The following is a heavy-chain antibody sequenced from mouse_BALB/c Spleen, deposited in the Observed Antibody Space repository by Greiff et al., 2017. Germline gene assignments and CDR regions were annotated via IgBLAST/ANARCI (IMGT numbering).Heavy chain of an antibody. V-gene: IGHV5-9-3*01. CDR3: ARLTTVVDWYFDV. J-gene: IGHJ1*01. CDR1: GFTFSSYA. Sequence: EVNVVESGGGLVKPGGSLKLSCAASGFTFSSYAMSWVRQTPEKRLEWVATISSGGSYTYYPDSVKGRFTISRDNAKNTLYLQMSSLRSEDTAMYYCARLTTVVDWYFDVWGAGTTVTVSS. D-gene: IGHD1-1*01. CDR2: ISSGGSYT.